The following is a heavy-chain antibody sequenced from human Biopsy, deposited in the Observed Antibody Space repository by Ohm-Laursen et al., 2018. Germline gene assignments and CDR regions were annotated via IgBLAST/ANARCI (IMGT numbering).Heavy chain of an antibody. Sequence: SLRLSCSASGFIFSDYGMHWVRQAPGKGPEWVSGISGSSNNIIYADSVRGRFTISRDNAKSSLYLEMNSLRSEDTAFYYCTKRRTAVRPFDSWGHGTLVTVSS. D-gene: IGHD6-25*01. CDR2: ISGSSNNI. V-gene: IGHV3-9*01. J-gene: IGHJ4*01. CDR3: TKRRTAVRPFDS. CDR1: GFIFSDYG.